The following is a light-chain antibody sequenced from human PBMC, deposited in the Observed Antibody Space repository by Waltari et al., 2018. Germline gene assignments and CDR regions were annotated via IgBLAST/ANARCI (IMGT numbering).Light chain of an antibody. V-gene: IGKV3-20*01. CDR2: AAS. CDR3: QNHERLPAT. Sequence: EIVLTQSPGTLSLSPGERATLSCRASQSIGKYLVWYQQKPGQAPRLLIYAASSRATGVPDRFSGSGSGTDFSLTISRLEPEDFAVYYCQNHERLPATFGQGNKVEIK. J-gene: IGKJ1*01. CDR1: QSIGKY.